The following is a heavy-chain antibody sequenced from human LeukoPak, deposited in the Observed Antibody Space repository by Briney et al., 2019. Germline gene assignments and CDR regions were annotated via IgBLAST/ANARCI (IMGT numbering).Heavy chain of an antibody. CDR1: GFTFSGSA. CDR2: IRSKTNNYAT. CDR3: SRVLLDSGAFDI. J-gene: IGHJ3*02. Sequence: GGSLRLSCAASGFTFSGSAVYWIRQASGKGLEWVGRIRSKTNNYATAYAASVKGRFTISRDDSKNTAYLRMNSLKTEDTAVYYCSRVLLDSGAFDIWGQGTMVTVSS. V-gene: IGHV3-73*01. D-gene: IGHD3/OR15-3a*01.